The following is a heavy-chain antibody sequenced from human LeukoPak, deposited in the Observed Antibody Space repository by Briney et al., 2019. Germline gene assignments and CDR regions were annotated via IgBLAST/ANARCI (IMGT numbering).Heavy chain of an antibody. J-gene: IGHJ6*03. CDR2: ISSSGSTI. D-gene: IGHD6-6*01. V-gene: IGHV3-11*01. Sequence: GGSLRLSCAASGFTFSDYYMSWIRQAPGKGLEWVSYISSSGSTIYYADSVKGRFTISRDNAKNSLYLQMNSLRAEDTAVYYCARLRSSSFYYCYMDVWGKGTTVTVSS. CDR3: ARLRSSSFYYCYMDV. CDR1: GFTFSDYY.